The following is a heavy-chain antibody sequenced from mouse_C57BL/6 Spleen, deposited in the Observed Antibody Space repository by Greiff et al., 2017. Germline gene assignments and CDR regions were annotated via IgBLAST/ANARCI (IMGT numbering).Heavy chain of an antibody. CDR3: ARSYYGSSWAWFAY. CDR2: IDPNSGGT. J-gene: IGHJ3*01. CDR1: GYTFTSYW. D-gene: IGHD1-1*01. V-gene: IGHV1-72*01. Sequence: QVQLQQPGAELVKPGASVKLSCKASGYTFTSYWMHWVKQRPGRGLEWIGRIDPNSGGTKYNEKFKGKATLTVDKPSSTAYMQLSSLTSEDSAVYYCARSYYGSSWAWFAYWGQGTLVTVSA.